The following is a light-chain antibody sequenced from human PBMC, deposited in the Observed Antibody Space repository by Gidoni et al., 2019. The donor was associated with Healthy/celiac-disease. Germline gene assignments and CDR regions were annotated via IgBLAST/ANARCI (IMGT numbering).Light chain of an antibody. CDR3: QKYNSAPLT. CDR1: QGISNS. CDR2: AAS. V-gene: IGKV1-27*01. Sequence: DIQMTQSPSSLSASVGDRVTITCRASQGISNSLAWYQQKPGKVPKLLIYAASTLQSGVPSRLSGSGSGTDCTLTISSLQPEDVATYYCQKYNSAPLTFXGXTKVEIK. J-gene: IGKJ4*01.